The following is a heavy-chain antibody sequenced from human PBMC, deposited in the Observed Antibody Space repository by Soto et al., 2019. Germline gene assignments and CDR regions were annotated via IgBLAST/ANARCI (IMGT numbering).Heavy chain of an antibody. J-gene: IGHJ6*02. CDR2: ISGSGGST. D-gene: IGHD3-16*01. CDR1: GFTFSSYA. CDR3: AKDQGPRGEMGVYYYYYYGMDV. V-gene: IGHV3-23*01. Sequence: GGSLRLSCAASGFTFSSYAMSWVRQAPGKGLEWVSAISGSGGSTYYADSVKGRFTISRDNSKNTLYLQMNSLRAEDTAVYYCAKDQGPRGEMGVYYYYYYGMDVWGQGTTVTVSS.